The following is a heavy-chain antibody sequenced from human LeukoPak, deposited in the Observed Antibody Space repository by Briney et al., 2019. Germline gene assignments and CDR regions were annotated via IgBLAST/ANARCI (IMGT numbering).Heavy chain of an antibody. V-gene: IGHV1-2*02. CDR2: INPNSGGT. CDR1: RYTFTGYY. Sequence: ASVKVSCKASRYTFTGYYMHWVRQAPGQGLEWMGWINPNSGGTNYAQKFQGRVTMTRDTSISTAYMELSRLRSDDTAVYYCARERAPSYWVVVPAAIGIFGVASGAFDIWGQGTMVTVSS. D-gene: IGHD2-2*01. J-gene: IGHJ3*02. CDR3: ARERAPSYWVVVPAAIGIFGVASGAFDI.